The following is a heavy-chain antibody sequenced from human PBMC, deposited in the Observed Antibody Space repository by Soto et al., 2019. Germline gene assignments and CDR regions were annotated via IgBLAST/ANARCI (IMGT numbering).Heavy chain of an antibody. CDR3: ARGRGYCSSNTCYDFDY. Sequence: GESLKISCRGSGYSFSNYWIAWVRQKPGKGLEWMGAIYPGDSNIRYSPSFQGQVTISADKSISTAYLQWSSLKSSDSAMYFCARGRGYCSSNTCYDFDYLGHGVPVTVSS. CDR2: IYPGDSNI. V-gene: IGHV5-51*01. CDR1: GYSFSNYW. D-gene: IGHD2-2*01. J-gene: IGHJ4*01.